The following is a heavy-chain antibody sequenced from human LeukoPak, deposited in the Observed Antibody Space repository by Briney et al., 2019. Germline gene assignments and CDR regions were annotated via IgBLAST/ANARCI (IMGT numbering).Heavy chain of an antibody. J-gene: IGHJ6*02. CDR1: GFRFNNYD. V-gene: IGHV3-30*03. Sequence: GRSLRLSCAASGFRFNNYDLQWVRQAPGKGLEWVAIISYDETKEYYADSVKGRFTISRDKSTNTLYLQMNSLRTEDTSVYYCARSPPRFGMDVWGQGTTVTVTS. CDR2: ISYDETKE. CDR3: ARSPPRFGMDV.